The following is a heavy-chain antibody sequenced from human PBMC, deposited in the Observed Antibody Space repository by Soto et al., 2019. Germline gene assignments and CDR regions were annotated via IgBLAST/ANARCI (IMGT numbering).Heavy chain of an antibody. CDR3: ARDQNFFDSSGYYDH. CDR1: GYTFVSYG. J-gene: IGHJ5*02. CDR2: ISPYNGNT. V-gene: IGHV1-18*04. D-gene: IGHD3-22*01. Sequence: QIQLVQSAAEVKKPGASVKVSCKTSGYTFVSYGISWVRQAPGQGLEWMGWISPYNGNTNFAQRFRGRVTLTTDTSTDIVYIDLGSLTSDDTAVYYFARDQNFFDSSGYYDHWGQGTLITVSS.